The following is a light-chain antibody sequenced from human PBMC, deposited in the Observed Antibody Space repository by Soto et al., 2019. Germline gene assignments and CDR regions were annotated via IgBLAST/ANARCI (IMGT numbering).Light chain of an antibody. J-gene: IGLJ1*01. CDR3: SSYTSSSTLV. V-gene: IGLV2-14*01. CDR2: DVS. Sequence: QSVLTQPASVSGSPGQSITISCTGTSREVGGYNYVSWYQQHPGKAPKLMIYDVSNRPSGVSNRFSGSKSGNTASLTISGLQAEDEADYYCSSYTSSSTLVFGNGTKVTVL. CDR1: SREVGGYNY.